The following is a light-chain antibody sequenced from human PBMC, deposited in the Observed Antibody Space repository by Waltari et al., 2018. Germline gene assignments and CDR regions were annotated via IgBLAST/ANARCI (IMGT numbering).Light chain of an antibody. CDR2: DAS. CDR3: QQRRNWPLT. J-gene: IGKJ4*01. Sequence: ELVFTQSPDILSFSPGERATPSCRASQSVGTYLAWYQQRPGQSPRLLIYDASYRATGIPARFSGSGSETDFTLTISSLQPEDFAVYYCQQRRNWPLTFGGGTRVQI. CDR1: QSVGTY. V-gene: IGKV3-11*01.